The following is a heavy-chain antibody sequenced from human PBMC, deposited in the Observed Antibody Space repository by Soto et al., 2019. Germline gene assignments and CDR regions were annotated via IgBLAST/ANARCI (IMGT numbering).Heavy chain of an antibody. D-gene: IGHD6-19*01. CDR2: IYPGDSDT. J-gene: IGHJ6*02. CDR1: GYSFTSYL. CDR3: ARHIGQWLGYYYYGMDV. Sequence: PGESLKISCQGSGYSFTSYLIVWVRQMPGKGLEWMGLIYPGDSDTRYSPSFQGQVTISVDKSISTAYLQWSSLKASDTAMYYCARHIGQWLGYYYYGMDVWGQGTTVTVSS. V-gene: IGHV5-51*01.